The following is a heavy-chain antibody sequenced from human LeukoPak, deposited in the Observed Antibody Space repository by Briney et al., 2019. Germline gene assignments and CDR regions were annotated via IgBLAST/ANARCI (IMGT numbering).Heavy chain of an antibody. D-gene: IGHD2-2*01. Sequence: GGSLRLSCAASGFTFSSYSMNWVRQAPGKGLEWVSSISGSSSYIYYADSVKGRFTISRDNAKNSLYLQMNSLRAEDTAVYYCGREDRIVLGNDALDIWGQGTMVTVSS. CDR3: GREDRIVLGNDALDI. CDR1: GFTFSSYS. V-gene: IGHV3-21*01. CDR2: ISGSSSYI. J-gene: IGHJ3*02.